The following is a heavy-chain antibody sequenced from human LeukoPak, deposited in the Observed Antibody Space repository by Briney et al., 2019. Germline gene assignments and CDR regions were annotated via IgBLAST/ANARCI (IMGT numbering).Heavy chain of an antibody. V-gene: IGHV4-59*01. CDR2: IYYSGST. J-gene: IGHJ3*02. Sequence: SETLSLTCTVSGDSISSYFWTWIRQSPGKGLEWIGYIYYSGSTNYNPSLKSRVTISVDTSKNQFSLKLSSVTAADTAVYYCARDLGNMIHDAFDIWGQGTMVTVSS. D-gene: IGHD3-16*01. CDR1: GDSISSYF. CDR3: ARDLGNMIHDAFDI.